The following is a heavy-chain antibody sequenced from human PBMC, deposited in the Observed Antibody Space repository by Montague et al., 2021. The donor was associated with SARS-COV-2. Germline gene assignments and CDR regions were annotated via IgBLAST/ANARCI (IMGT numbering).Heavy chain of an antibody. CDR3: ARAQNTCFIANCVNYFDV. Sequence: SGTLSLTCEVSGGSMSGYYWTWIRQSPGKGPEWIGYVHYTGSTKYNPSLKTRVSLSLDTPKNHFSLHLSSVTAADTAIYFCARAQNTCFIANCVNYFDVWGLGALVTVSS. D-gene: IGHD1-1*01. J-gene: IGHJ4*02. CDR2: VHYTGST. V-gene: IGHV4-59*01. CDR1: GGSMSGYY.